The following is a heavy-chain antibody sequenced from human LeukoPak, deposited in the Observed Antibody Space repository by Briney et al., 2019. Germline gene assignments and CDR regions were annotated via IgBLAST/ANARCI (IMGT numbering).Heavy chain of an antibody. D-gene: IGHD2/OR15-2a*01. V-gene: IGHV4-39*07. J-gene: IGHJ5*02. CDR1: GGSISSSSYY. CDR3: ARDVFWQGGFDP. Sequence: SETLSLTCTVSGGSISSSSYYWGWIRQPPGKGLEWIGSINYSGSTYYNPSLKSRVTISVDTSKNQFSLRLSSVTAADTAVYYCARDVFWQGGFDPWGQGTLVTVSS. CDR2: INYSGST.